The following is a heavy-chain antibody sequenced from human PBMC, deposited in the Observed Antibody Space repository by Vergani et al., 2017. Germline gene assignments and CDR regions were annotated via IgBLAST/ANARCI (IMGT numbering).Heavy chain of an antibody. CDR1: GITLWKFG. CDR3: ARELRNEGFDY. CDR2: ISWDSGAV. D-gene: IGHD1-1*01. Sequence: EVDLGESGGGLAQPGGSLRLSCEASGITLWKFGMHWVREGTGEGREWVSGISWDSGAVDYADSVRGRFTISGDNDKNSLFLQMSSLKVEDTGVYYCARELRNEGFDYWGQGTRVIVS. J-gene: IGHJ4*02. V-gene: IGHV3-9*01.